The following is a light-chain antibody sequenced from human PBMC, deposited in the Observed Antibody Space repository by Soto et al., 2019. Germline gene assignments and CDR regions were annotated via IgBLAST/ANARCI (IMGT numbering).Light chain of an antibody. Sequence: EIVMTQSPATLSVSPGGRATLSCRASQSVSSYLAWCQQRPGQPPRLLIYRTSTRATNIPARFSGSGSGTEFSLTISSLQFEDFALYYCQQYSTWPPRYTFGQGTKLEI. J-gene: IGKJ2*01. CDR2: RTS. CDR1: QSVSSY. V-gene: IGKV3-15*01. CDR3: QQYSTWPPRYT.